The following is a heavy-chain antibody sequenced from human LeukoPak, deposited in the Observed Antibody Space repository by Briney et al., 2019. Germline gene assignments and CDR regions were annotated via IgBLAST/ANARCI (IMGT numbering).Heavy chain of an antibody. D-gene: IGHD3-10*01. CDR3: ATPGSGAPFDY. V-gene: IGHV3-23*01. J-gene: IGHJ4*02. CDR1: GFTFSSYA. CDR2: ISDSGGST. Sequence: GGSLRLSCAASGFTFSSYAMSWVRQAPGKGLEWVSGISDSGGSTYHADSAKGRFTISRDNSKNTLYLQMNSLRAEDTAVYYCATPGSGAPFDYWGQGTLVIVSS.